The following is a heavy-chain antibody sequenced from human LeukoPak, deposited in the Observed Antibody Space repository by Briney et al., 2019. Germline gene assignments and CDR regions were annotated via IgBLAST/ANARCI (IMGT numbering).Heavy chain of an antibody. CDR3: ARHHFPTSGYDYGTRNWFDP. Sequence: ASMKVSCKASGFTFTDYYIHWLRQAPGQGLEWMGWINSNSGDSKYAQKFQGRVTMTRDTSISTAYMEMRDLRSDDTAVYYCARHHFPTSGYDYGTRNWFDPWGQGTLVTVSS. V-gene: IGHV1-2*02. CDR1: GFTFTDYY. CDR2: INSNSGDS. J-gene: IGHJ5*02. D-gene: IGHD5-12*01.